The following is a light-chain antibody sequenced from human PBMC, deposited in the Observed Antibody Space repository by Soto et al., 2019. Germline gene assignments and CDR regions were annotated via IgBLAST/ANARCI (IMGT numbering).Light chain of an antibody. J-gene: IGKJ1*01. CDR3: QQYNNWPPWT. CDR1: QSVSNN. CDR2: GAS. V-gene: IGKV3-15*01. Sequence: VLTQSPGTLSLSPGERATLSCRASQSVSNNYLAWYQQKPGQAPRLLIYGASTRATDIPARFSGSGSGTEFTLTISSLQSEDFAVYYCQQYNNWPPWTFGQGTKVDIK.